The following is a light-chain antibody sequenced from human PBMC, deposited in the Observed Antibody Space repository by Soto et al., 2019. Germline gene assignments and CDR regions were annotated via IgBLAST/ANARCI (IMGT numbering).Light chain of an antibody. J-gene: IGKJ2*01. CDR3: QQRSDWPPYT. V-gene: IGKV3-11*01. CDR2: DAS. CDR1: QTISNY. Sequence: EIVLTQSPATLSLSPGDRATLSCRASQTISNYLAWYQQKPGQAPRLLIYDASNRATGVPARFSGSVSGTDFTLPISSLEPEDFAVYYCQQRSDWPPYTFGQGTKLEIE.